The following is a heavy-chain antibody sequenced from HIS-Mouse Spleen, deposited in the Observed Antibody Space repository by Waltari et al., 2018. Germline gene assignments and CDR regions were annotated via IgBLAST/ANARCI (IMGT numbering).Heavy chain of an antibody. J-gene: IGHJ4*02. CDR1: GFTLSSYA. V-gene: IGHV3-23*01. Sequence: EVQLLESGGGLLQPGGSLRLSCAASGFTLSSYAMSWVRQAPGKGLEWVSAISGSGGSTYYADSVKGRFTISRDNSKNTLYLQMNSLRAEDTAVYYCLSVAIFSVANSYYFDYWGQGTLVTVSS. CDR2: ISGSGGST. CDR3: LSVAIFSVANSYYFDY. D-gene: IGHD1-7*01.